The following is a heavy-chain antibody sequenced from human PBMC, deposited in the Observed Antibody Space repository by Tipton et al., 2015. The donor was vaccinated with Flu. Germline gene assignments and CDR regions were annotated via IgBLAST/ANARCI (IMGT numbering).Heavy chain of an antibody. CDR3: ARVWELLEGYGMDV. D-gene: IGHD1-26*01. CDR2: MNPNSGNT. V-gene: IGHV1-8*01. J-gene: IGHJ6*02. Sequence: QMQLVQSGAEVKKPGASVKVSCKASGYTFTSYDINWVRQATGQGLEWMGWMNPNSGNTGYAQKFQGRVTMTRNTSISTAYMELSSLRSEDTAVYYCARVWELLEGYGMDVWGQGTPVPVSS. CDR1: GYTFTSYD.